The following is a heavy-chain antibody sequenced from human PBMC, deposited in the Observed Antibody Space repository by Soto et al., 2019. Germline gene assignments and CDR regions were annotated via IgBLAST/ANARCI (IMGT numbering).Heavy chain of an antibody. V-gene: IGHV3-53*01. D-gene: IGHD6-6*01. Sequence: PGGPLTLSCAVSGLSLSRNQMSWVRQAEGKGLRWVAVIYSAGSTYYANAAKGRFPIPRDIPENKIFLALNALTVDDTAVYYCARAREPEYSSSSFFDLGRRGT. CDR2: IYSAGST. CDR3: ARAREPEYSSSSFFDL. J-gene: IGHJ4*02. CDR1: GLSLSRNQ.